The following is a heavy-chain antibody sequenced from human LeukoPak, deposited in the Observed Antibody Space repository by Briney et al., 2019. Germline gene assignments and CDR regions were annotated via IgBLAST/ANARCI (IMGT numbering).Heavy chain of an antibody. CDR1: GFTVSSNS. D-gene: IGHD5-12*01. CDR3: AATPPLIRYSGYDLDAFDI. V-gene: IGHV3-53*01. J-gene: IGHJ3*02. Sequence: GGSLRLSCTVSGFTVSSNSMSWVRQAPGKGLEWVSFIYSDNTHYSDSVKGRFTISRDNSKNTLYLQMNSLRAEDTAVYYCAATPPLIRYSGYDLDAFDIWGQGTMVTVSS. CDR2: IYSDNT.